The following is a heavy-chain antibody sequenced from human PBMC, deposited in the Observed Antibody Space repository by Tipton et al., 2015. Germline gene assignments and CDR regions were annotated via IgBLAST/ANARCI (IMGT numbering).Heavy chain of an antibody. V-gene: IGHV1-69*13. J-gene: IGHJ4*02. D-gene: IGHD3-22*01. CDR3: AHDSSGYYGY. Sequence: QSGAEVKKPGASVQVSCKASGYTFSSYPISWVRQAPGQGLEWMGGIIPIFGTPNYAQKFQGRVTITADESTSTAYMELSSLRSEDTAVYYCAHDSSGYYGYWGQGTLVTVSS. CDR1: GYTFSSYP. CDR2: IIPIFGTP.